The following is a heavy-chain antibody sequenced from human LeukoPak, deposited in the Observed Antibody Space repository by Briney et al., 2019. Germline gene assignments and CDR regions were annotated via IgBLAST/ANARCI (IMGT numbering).Heavy chain of an antibody. CDR3: ASRGDYFYYYYMDV. Sequence: SETLSLTCTVSGGSLSSYYWSWIRQPPGKGLEWIGYIYYSGSTNYSPSLKSRVTISVDTSKNQFSLKLSSVTAADTAVYYCASRGDYFYYYYMDVWGKGTTVTVSS. CDR2: IYYSGST. J-gene: IGHJ6*03. D-gene: IGHD2-21*02. V-gene: IGHV4-59*12. CDR1: GGSLSSYY.